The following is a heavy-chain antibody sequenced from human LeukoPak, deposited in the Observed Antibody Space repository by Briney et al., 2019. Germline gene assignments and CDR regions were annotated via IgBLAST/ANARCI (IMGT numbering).Heavy chain of an antibody. D-gene: IGHD2-2*01. CDR2: IYYSGST. CDR3: GRLIVVADAMTPSNYFDY. CDR1: GGSISSSSYY. V-gene: IGHV4-39*01. J-gene: IGHJ4*02. Sequence: SETLSLTCTVSGGSISSSSYYWGWIRQPPGTGLEWIGSIYYSGSTYYNPSLRGRVTISVDTFKTQFSLNLRSVTAADTAVYYCGRLIVVADAMTPSNYFDYWGQGTLVTVSS.